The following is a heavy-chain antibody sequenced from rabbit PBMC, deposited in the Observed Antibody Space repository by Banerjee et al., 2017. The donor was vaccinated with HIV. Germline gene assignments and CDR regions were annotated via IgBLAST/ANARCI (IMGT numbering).Heavy chain of an antibody. Sequence: QEQLEESGGDLVKPEGSLTLTCKASGFDFSDSYVMCWVRQAPGKGLEWIACIYVGGSATTYYANWAKGRFTISKTSSTTVTLQMTSLTAADTATYFCARDSHSGYTGDGYNLWGQGTLVTVS. CDR1: GFDFSDSYV. J-gene: IGHJ4*01. CDR3: ARDSHSGYTGDGYNL. V-gene: IGHV1S45*01. CDR2: IYVGGSATT. D-gene: IGHD7-1*01.